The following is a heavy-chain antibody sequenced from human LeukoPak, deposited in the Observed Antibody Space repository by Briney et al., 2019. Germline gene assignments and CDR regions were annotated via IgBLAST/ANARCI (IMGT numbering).Heavy chain of an antibody. CDR2: ISYDGSNK. V-gene: IGHV3-30*18. J-gene: IGHJ4*02. D-gene: IGHD1-26*01. Sequence: GGSLRLSCAASGFTFSSYGMHWVRQAPGKGLEWVAVISYDGSNKYYADSVKGRFTISRDNSKNTLYLQMNSLRAEDTAVYYCAKAGRYWDFDNWGQGTLVTVSS. CDR3: AKAGRYWDFDN. CDR1: GFTFSSYG.